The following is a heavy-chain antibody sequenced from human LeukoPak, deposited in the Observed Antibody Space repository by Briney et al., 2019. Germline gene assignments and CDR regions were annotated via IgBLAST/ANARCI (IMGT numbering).Heavy chain of an antibody. CDR2: ISYDGSNK. J-gene: IGHJ5*02. D-gene: IGHD3-22*01. Sequence: GGSLRLSCAASGFTFSSYGMHWVRQAPGKGLEWVAVISYDGSNKYYADSVKGRFTISRGNSKNTLYLQMNSLRAEDTAVYYCAGSADYYDSSGPGTDWFDPWGQGTLVTVSS. V-gene: IGHV3-30*03. CDR3: AGSADYYDSSGPGTDWFDP. CDR1: GFTFSSYG.